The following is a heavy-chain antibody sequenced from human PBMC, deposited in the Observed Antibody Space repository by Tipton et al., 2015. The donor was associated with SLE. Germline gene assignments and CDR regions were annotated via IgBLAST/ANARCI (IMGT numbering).Heavy chain of an antibody. Sequence: GLVKPSGTLSLTCTVSGGSITSRYWNWVRQPPGKGLEWIGSVFYSGNTYYNESLQSRVTISIDTSKNHFSLKLYSVTAADTAVYYCAREDSSSWFYTRFDPWGQGTLVTVSS. CDR1: GGSITSRY. V-gene: IGHV4-59*11. CDR3: AREDSSSWFYTRFDP. D-gene: IGHD2-2*02. CDR2: VFYSGNT. J-gene: IGHJ5*02.